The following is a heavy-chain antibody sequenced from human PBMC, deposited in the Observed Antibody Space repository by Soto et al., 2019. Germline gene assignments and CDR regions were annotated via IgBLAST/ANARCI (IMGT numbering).Heavy chain of an antibody. CDR1: GGSISSYY. V-gene: IGHV4-59*01. D-gene: IGHD3-10*01. Sequence: SETLSLTCTVSGGSISSYYWSWIRQPPGKGLEWIGYIYYSGSTNYNPSLKSRVTISVDTSKNQFSLKLSSVTAADTAVYYCARDRSKGNAFDIWGQGTMVTVSS. CDR2: IYYSGST. CDR3: ARDRSKGNAFDI. J-gene: IGHJ3*02.